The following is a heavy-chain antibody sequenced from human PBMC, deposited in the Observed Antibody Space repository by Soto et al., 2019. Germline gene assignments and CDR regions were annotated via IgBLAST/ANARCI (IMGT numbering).Heavy chain of an antibody. V-gene: IGHV4-59*08. Sequence: SETLSLTCTVSGGSISGYHWSWIRQPPGKGLEWIGYIYHTGTTNYNPSLKSRVTISVDTSKNQFSLELSSVTAADTAVHYCARHASGGRAFDIWGQGTMVTVSS. CDR3: ARHASGGRAFDI. CDR2: IYHTGTT. D-gene: IGHD3-16*01. CDR1: GGSISGYH. J-gene: IGHJ3*02.